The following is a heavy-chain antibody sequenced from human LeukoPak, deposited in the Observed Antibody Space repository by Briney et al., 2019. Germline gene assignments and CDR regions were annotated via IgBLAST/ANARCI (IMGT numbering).Heavy chain of an antibody. CDR3: ASIAAAGTGWFDP. CDR1: GDSISRHH. J-gene: IGHJ5*02. V-gene: IGHV4-4*07. D-gene: IGHD6-13*01. Sequence: SETLSLTCTVSGDSISRHHWSWIRQPAGKGLEWIGRIHTSGDTDYNPSLKSRVTLSVDTSKNQFSLKLSSVTAADTAVYYCASIAAAGTGWFDPWGQGTLVTVSS. CDR2: IHTSGDT.